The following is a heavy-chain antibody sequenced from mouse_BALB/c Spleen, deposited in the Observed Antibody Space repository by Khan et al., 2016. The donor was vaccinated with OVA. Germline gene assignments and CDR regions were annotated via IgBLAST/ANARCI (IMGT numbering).Heavy chain of an antibody. CDR1: GFSLTTYG. D-gene: IGHD2-3*01. Sequence: QVQLKESGPGLVAPSQSLSITCTVSGFSLTTYGVHWVRQPPGKGLEWLGVIWAGGDTKYNSAFMSRLSISKDNSKSQVFLKMNSLQTDDTAMYYCARFYDCYYYTVDYWGQGTSVTVSS. J-gene: IGHJ4*01. CDR2: IWAGGDT. V-gene: IGHV2-9*02. CDR3: ARFYDCYYYTVDY.